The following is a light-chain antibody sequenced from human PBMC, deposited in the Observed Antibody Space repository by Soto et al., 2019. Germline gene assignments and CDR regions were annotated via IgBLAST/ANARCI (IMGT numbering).Light chain of an antibody. CDR2: GAS. J-gene: IGKJ2*01. Sequence: EIVLTQSPGTLSLSPGERATLSCRASQSVSSSYLAWYQQKPGQAPRLLIYGASSRSTGIPDRFSGSGSGTDFTLTISRLEPEDLAVYYCQQDGGTPMHTFGQGTRLEVK. V-gene: IGKV3-20*01. CDR3: QQDGGTPMHT. CDR1: QSVSSSY.